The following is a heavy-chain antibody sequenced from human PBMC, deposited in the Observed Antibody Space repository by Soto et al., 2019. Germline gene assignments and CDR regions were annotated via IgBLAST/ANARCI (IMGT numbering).Heavy chain of an antibody. J-gene: IGHJ4*02. Sequence: PSETLSLTCTVSGGSISSGDYYWSWIRQPPGKGLEWIGYIYYSGSTYYNPSLKSRVTISVDTSKNQFSLKLSSVTAADTAVYYCARVPSGSYPGYFDYWGQGTLVTVSS. D-gene: IGHD1-26*01. CDR2: IYYSGST. V-gene: IGHV4-30-4*01. CDR1: GGSISSGDYY. CDR3: ARVPSGSYPGYFDY.